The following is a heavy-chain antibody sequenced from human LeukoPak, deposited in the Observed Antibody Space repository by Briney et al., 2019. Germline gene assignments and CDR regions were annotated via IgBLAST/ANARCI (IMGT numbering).Heavy chain of an antibody. CDR1: GGSVSSGSYY. D-gene: IGHD2/OR15-2a*01. V-gene: IGHV4-61*01. CDR2: IYYSGST. Sequence: SETLSLTCTVSGGSVSSGSYYWSWIRQPPGKGLEWIGYIYYSGSTNYNPSLKSRVTISVDTSKNQFSLKLSSVTAADTAVYYCARKSNNIDYWGQGTLVTVSS. J-gene: IGHJ4*02. CDR3: ARKSNNIDY.